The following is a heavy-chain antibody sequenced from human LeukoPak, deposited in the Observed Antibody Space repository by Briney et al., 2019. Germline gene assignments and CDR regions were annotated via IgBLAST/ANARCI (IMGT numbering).Heavy chain of an antibody. D-gene: IGHD6-19*01. CDR3: ARHVCYSSGPYYFDF. J-gene: IGHJ4*02. CDR2: ISYSGTS. CDR1: GGSFSSYY. V-gene: IGHV4-59*08. Sequence: SETLSLTCTVSGGSFSSYYWSWIRQPPGKGLDWIGYISYSGTSNYNPSLKSRVTISVDTSQNQFSLKLSSVTAADTAVYYCARHVCYSSGPYYFDFWGQGILVTVPS.